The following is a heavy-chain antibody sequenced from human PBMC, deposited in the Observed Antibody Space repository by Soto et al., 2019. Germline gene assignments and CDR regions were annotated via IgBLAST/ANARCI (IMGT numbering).Heavy chain of an antibody. D-gene: IGHD1-26*01. CDR2: ISSSSGHI. J-gene: IGHJ4*02. V-gene: IGHV3-21*01. CDR3: TRHWLATREFDY. Sequence: LRLSCAASGFTFSSYSMNWVRQAPGKGLEWVSSISSSSGHIYYADSLKGRFTISRDNAKNSLYLQMNSLRAEDTAVYYCTRHWLATREFDYWGQGTQVTVSS. CDR1: GFTFSSYS.